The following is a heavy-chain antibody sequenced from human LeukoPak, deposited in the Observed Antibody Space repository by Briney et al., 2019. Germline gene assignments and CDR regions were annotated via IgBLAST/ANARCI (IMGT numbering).Heavy chain of an antibody. CDR3: ARVQSQLLPDY. Sequence: GGSLRLSCAASGFTFSSCAMSWVRQAPGKGLEWVSAISGSGGSTYYADSVKGRFTISRDNSKNTLYLQMNSLRVEDTAVYYCARVQSQLLPDYWGQGTLVTVSP. J-gene: IGHJ4*02. V-gene: IGHV3-23*01. CDR1: GFTFSSCA. D-gene: IGHD2-2*01. CDR2: ISGSGGST.